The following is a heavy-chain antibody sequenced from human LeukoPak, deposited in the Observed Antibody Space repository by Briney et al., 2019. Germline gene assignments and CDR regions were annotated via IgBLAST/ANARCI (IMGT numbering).Heavy chain of an antibody. CDR2: ISSSGSTR. Sequence: GGSLRLSCAASGFTFSSYEMNWVRQAPGKGLEWVSYISSSGSTRFYADSVKGRFTVSRDNSKNTLYLQMNSLRAEDTAVYYCAKDKIRDTANNIPNPYFDYWGQGTLVTVSS. D-gene: IGHD5-18*01. V-gene: IGHV3-48*03. J-gene: IGHJ4*02. CDR3: AKDKIRDTANNIPNPYFDY. CDR1: GFTFSSYE.